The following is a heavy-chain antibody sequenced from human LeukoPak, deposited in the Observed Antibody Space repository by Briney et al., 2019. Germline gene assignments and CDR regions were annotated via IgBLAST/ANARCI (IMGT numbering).Heavy chain of an antibody. D-gene: IGHD1-7*01. CDR2: SSGSGGST. CDR3: PKLPDYLLELKTWFDP. CDR1: GFTFSSYA. V-gene: IGHV3-23*01. Sequence: PGGSLRLSCAASGFTFSSYAMSWVRQAPGQGLEWVSASSGSGGSTYYADSVKGRFTISRDNSKNTLYLQMNSLRAEDTAVYHCPKLPDYLLELKTWFDPWGQGTLVTVSS. J-gene: IGHJ5*02.